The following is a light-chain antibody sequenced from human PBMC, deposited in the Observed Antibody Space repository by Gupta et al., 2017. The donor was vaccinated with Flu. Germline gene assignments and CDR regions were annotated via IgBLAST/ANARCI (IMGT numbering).Light chain of an antibody. V-gene: IGKV3-15*01. J-gene: IGKJ4*01. CDR3: QQYHIWPRLT. CDR1: RSVSTK. CDR2: HAS. Sequence: EVVMTQSPATLSVSPGERATPSCRASRSVSTKLAWYQQKRGQAPRLLIYHASTRATGIPARFSGTGSETEFTLTISSLQPEDFAIYYCQQYHIWPRLTFGGGTKVEIK.